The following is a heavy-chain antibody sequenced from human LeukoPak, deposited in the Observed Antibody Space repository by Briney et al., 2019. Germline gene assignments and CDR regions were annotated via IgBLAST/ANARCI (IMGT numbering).Heavy chain of an antibody. Sequence: PSETLSLTCAVYGGSFSGYYWSWIRQPPGKGLEWIGEINHSGSTNYNPSLKSRVTISVDTSKNQFSLKLSSVTAADTAVYYCARAPGLYSYGHRSWLDPWGQGTLVTVSS. CDR1: GGSFSGYY. CDR3: ARAPGLYSYGHRSWLDP. CDR2: INHSGST. J-gene: IGHJ5*02. D-gene: IGHD5-18*01. V-gene: IGHV4-34*01.